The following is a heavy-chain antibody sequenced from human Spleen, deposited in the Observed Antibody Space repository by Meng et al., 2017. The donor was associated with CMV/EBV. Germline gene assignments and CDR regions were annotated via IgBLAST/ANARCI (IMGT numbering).Heavy chain of an antibody. CDR3: ASVASLGYFDY. D-gene: IGHD7-27*01. CDR1: GYTFTSYG. J-gene: IGHJ4*02. CDR2: ISAYNGNT. V-gene: IGHV1-18*01. Sequence: SCKASGYTFTSYGISWVRQAPGQGLEWMGWISAYNGNTNYAQKLQGRVTMTTDTSTRTAYMELRSLRSDDTAVYYCASVASLGYFDYWGQGTLVTVSS.